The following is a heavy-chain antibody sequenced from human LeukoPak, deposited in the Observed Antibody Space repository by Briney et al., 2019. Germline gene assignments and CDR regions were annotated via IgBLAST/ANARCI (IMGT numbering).Heavy chain of an antibody. CDR3: ETAQVYGDSGAGLFDY. Sequence: QPGGSLRLSCAASGFTFSTYGIHWVRQAPGKGLEWVAFIRYDGSDKYYADSVKGRFTISRDNSKNTLYLQMNSLRAEDTAVYYCETAQVYGDSGAGLFDYWGQGTLVTVSS. CDR2: IRYDGSDK. CDR1: GFTFSTYG. V-gene: IGHV3-30*02. J-gene: IGHJ4*02. D-gene: IGHD4-17*01.